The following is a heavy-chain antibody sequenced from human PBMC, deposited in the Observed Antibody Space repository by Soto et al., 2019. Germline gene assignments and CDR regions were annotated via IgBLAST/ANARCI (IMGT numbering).Heavy chain of an antibody. CDR2: ISGSGGST. CDR1: GFTFSSYA. J-gene: IGHJ4*02. V-gene: IGHV3-23*01. CDR3: AKVLRGGALPGPDY. D-gene: IGHD1-26*01. Sequence: EVQLLESGGGLVQPGGSLRLSCAASGFTFSSYAMSWVRQAPGKGLEWVSAISGSGGSTYYADSVKGRFTISRDNSKNTLYLQMYGLRAEDTAVYDCAKVLRGGALPGPDYWGPGTLVTVSS.